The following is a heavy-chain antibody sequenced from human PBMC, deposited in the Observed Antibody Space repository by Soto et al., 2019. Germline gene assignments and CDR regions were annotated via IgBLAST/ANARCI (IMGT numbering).Heavy chain of an antibody. D-gene: IGHD6-6*01. J-gene: IGHJ4*02. CDR3: ATSRRDSNSAFDF. CDR1: GYTFTGYH. CDR2: INPDSGGT. Sequence: QVQLEQSGAEVRKPGASVKVSCKASGYTFTGYHMHWVRQAPGQGLEWMGWINPDSGGTNYAQKFEGWVTMTRDTPTSTAYMELSRLGSDDTAVYYCATSRRDSNSAFDFWGQGTLVIVSS. V-gene: IGHV1-2*04.